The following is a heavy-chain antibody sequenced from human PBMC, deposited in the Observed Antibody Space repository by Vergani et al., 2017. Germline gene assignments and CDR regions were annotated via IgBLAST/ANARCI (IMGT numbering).Heavy chain of an antibody. Sequence: QVKLQESGPGLVKPSETLSLTCTVSGASVNSYYWSWIRQPPGKGLEWMGYVSFLLETLYDPSVKGRMTMSLNTSSNLFSLYLTSVTAADTAVYYCARCFRDEGMICGGTVENWFDPWGQGTLVTVSS. J-gene: IGHJ5*02. D-gene: IGHD3-22*01. V-gene: IGHV4-59*02. CDR3: ARCFRDEGMICGGTVENWFDP. CDR2: VSFLLET. CDR1: GASVNSYY.